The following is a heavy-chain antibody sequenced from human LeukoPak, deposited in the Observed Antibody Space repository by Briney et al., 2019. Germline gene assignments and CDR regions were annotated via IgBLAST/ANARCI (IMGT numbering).Heavy chain of an antibody. CDR3: ARQAIGDDYVWGSYRYNWFDP. V-gene: IGHV4-39*01. J-gene: IGHJ5*02. CDR2: IYYSGST. D-gene: IGHD3-16*02. CDR1: GGSISSSSYY. Sequence: SETLSLTCTVSGGSISSSSYYWCWIRQPPGKGLEWIGSIYYSGSTYYNPSLKSRVTISVDTSKNQFSLKLSSVTAADTAVYYCARQAIGDDYVWGSYRYNWFDPWGQGTLVTVSS.